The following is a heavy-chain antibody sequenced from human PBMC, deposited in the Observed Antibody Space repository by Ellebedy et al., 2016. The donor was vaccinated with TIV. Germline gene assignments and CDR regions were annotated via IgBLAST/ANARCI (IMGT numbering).Heavy chain of an antibody. CDR3: ARENWYNDY. D-gene: IGHD1/OR15-1a*01. J-gene: IGHJ4*02. CDR2: ISSSSSYI. V-gene: IGHV3-21*01. Sequence: GESLKISCAASGFPFSIYSMNWVRQAPGKGLEWVSSISSSSSYIYYADSVRGRFTISRDNAKNSVYLQMNSLRAEDTAVYYCARENWYNDYWGQGTLVTVSS. CDR1: GFPFSIYS.